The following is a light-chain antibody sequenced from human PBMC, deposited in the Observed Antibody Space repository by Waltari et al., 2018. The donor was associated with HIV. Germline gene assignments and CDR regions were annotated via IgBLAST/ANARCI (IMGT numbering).Light chain of an antibody. V-gene: IGLV3-1*01. J-gene: IGLJ3*02. CDR3: QAWDSGTIV. CDR2: QDT. CDR1: NLGPQY. Sequence: SYDLTQPPSVSVSSGQTATVTCSGVNLGPQYVSWYQPRSGQSPVLVIYQDTKRPPGIPERFFGSTSENTATLTIYETQPLDEAHYSCQAWDSGTIVFGGGTNLTVL.